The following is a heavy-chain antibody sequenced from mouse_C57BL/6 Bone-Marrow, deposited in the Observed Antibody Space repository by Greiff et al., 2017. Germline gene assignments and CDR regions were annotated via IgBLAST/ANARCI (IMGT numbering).Heavy chain of an antibody. CDR2: ISNLAYSI. J-gene: IGHJ4*01. CDR1: GFTFSDYG. Sequence: EVMLVESGGGLVQPGGSLKLSCAASGFTFSDYGMAWVRQAPRKGPEWVAFISNLAYSIYYADTVTGRFTISRENAKNTLYLEMSSLRSEDTAMYYCARHSYYYGSRGDARDYWGQGTSVTVSS. V-gene: IGHV5-15*01. CDR3: ARHSYYYGSRGDARDY. D-gene: IGHD1-1*01.